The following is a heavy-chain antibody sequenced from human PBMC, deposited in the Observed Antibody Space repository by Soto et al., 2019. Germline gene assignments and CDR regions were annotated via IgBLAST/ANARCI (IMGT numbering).Heavy chain of an antibody. CDR3: VRDSGAKLSSS. CDR2: IVPIYRTA. J-gene: IGHJ4*02. CDR1: GGTFSSYR. Sequence: SVKVSCKASGGTFSSYRINWVRQAPGQGLEWVGGIVPIYRTADYAQKFQGRVTITADESARTSYMELRSLKSQDTAAYYCVRDSGAKLSSSWGQGTLVTVSS. D-gene: IGHD6-13*01. V-gene: IGHV1-69*13.